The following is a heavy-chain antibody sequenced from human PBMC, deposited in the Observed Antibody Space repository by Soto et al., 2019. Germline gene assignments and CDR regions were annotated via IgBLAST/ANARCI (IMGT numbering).Heavy chain of an antibody. D-gene: IGHD5-12*01. V-gene: IGHV4-4*02. CDR2: ITRSGTT. CDR1: GTSMSSSTW. J-gene: IGHJ4*02. Sequence: QVQLQESGPGLVKPSGTLSLTCVVSGTSMSSSTWFSWVRQAPGKGLEWIGEITRSGTTNYSPSLKSRVSILIDESKSQLSLNLRSLTAADTAIYYCARRSVATLSFNSWGQGILVTVSS. CDR3: ARRSVATLSFNS.